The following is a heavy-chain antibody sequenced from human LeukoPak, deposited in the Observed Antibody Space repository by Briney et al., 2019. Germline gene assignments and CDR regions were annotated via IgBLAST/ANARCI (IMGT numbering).Heavy chain of an antibody. CDR1: GGSFSGYY. J-gene: IGHJ6*02. Sequence: PSETLSLTCAVYGGSFSGYYWSWIRQPPGKGLEWIGEINYSGSTNYNPSLKSRVTISVDTSKNQFSLKLSSVTAADTAVYYCARGRGYSYYYYYGMDVWGQGTTVTVSS. CDR2: INYSGST. V-gene: IGHV4-34*01. CDR3: ARGRGYSYYYYYGMDV. D-gene: IGHD5-24*01.